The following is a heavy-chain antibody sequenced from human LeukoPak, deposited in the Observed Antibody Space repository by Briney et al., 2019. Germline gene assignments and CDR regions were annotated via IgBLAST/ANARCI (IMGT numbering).Heavy chain of an antibody. CDR1: GFTFDDYA. V-gene: IGHV3-53*01. CDR3: ARRAGAYSHPYDY. J-gene: IGHJ4*02. Sequence: TGGSLRLSCAASGFTFDDYAMHWVRQAPGKGLEWVSFIYSDNTHYSDSVKGRFTISRDNSKNTLYLQMNSLRAEDTAVYYCARRAGAYSHPYDYWGQGTLVTVSS. CDR2: IYSDNT. D-gene: IGHD4/OR15-4a*01.